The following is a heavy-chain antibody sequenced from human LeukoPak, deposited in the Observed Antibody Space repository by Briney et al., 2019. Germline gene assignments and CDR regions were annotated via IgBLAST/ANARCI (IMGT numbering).Heavy chain of an antibody. Sequence: GGSLRLSCAASGFTFSSYSMNWVRQAPGKGLGWVSSISSSSSYIYYADSVKGRFTISRDNAKNSLYLQMNSLRAEDTAVYYCASGGYSYGPPFDAFDIWGQGTMVTVSS. V-gene: IGHV3-21*01. J-gene: IGHJ3*02. D-gene: IGHD5-18*01. CDR2: ISSSSSYI. CDR1: GFTFSSYS. CDR3: ASGGYSYGPPFDAFDI.